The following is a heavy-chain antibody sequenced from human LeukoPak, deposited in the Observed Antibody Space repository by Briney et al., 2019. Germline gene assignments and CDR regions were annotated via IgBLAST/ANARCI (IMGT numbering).Heavy chain of an antibody. CDR1: GFTFSSYG. Sequence: AGSLRLSCAASGFTFSSYGMHWVRQAPGKGLEWVAFIRYDGSNKYYADSVKGRFTISRDNSKNTLYLQISSLRAEDTAVYYCAKDQGGTGDAFDIWGQGTMVAVSS. V-gene: IGHV3-30*02. CDR3: AKDQGGTGDAFDI. J-gene: IGHJ3*02. CDR2: IRYDGSNK. D-gene: IGHD1-14*01.